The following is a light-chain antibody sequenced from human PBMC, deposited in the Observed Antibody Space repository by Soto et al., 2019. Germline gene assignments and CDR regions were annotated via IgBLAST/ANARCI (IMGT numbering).Light chain of an antibody. CDR2: DAS. Sequence: IVLTQSPATLSFSPGERDSLSCRASQTVGKDLAWYQVRPGQAPSLLIFDASTRATGGPPRFSASRSGSDFTLTISSLDPEDFALYYCQQRSAWPFTFGGGTRVLIK. CDR3: QQRSAWPFT. CDR1: QTVGKD. V-gene: IGKV3-11*01. J-gene: IGKJ4*01.